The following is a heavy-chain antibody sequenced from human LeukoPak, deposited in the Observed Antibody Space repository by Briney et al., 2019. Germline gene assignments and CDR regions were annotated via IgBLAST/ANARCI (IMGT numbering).Heavy chain of an antibody. CDR2: IYHSGST. CDR3: ARRGYSYGYFDY. V-gene: IGHV4-59*12. CDR1: GGSISSYY. D-gene: IGHD5-18*01. J-gene: IGHJ4*02. Sequence: PSETLSLTCTVSGGSISSYYWSWIRQPPGKGLEWIGYIYHSGSTYYNPSLKSRVTISVDRSKNQFSLKLSSVTAADTAVYYCARRGYSYGYFDYWGQGTLVTVSS.